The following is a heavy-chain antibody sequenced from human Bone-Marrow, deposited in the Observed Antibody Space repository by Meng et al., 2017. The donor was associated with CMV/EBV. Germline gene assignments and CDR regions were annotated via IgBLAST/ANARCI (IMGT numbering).Heavy chain of an antibody. CDR2: ISSSGSTI. CDR1: GFTFSSYE. V-gene: IGHV3-48*03. D-gene: IGHD3-10*01. CDR3: AKYMTPYGSGSYPDYGMDV. J-gene: IGHJ6*02. Sequence: GESLKISCAASGFTFSSYEMNWVRQAPGKGLEWVSYISSSGSTIYYADSVKGRFTISRDNAKNSLYLQMNSLRAEDTALYYCAKYMTPYGSGSYPDYGMDVWGQGTTVTVSS.